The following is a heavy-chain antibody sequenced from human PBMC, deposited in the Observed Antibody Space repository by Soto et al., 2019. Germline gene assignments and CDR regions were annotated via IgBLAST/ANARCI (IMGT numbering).Heavy chain of an antibody. D-gene: IGHD6-13*01. V-gene: IGHV5-51*01. CDR3: ARTAAAGKYYYGMDF. CDR1: GYSFTSYW. CDR2: IYPGDSDT. J-gene: IGHJ6*04. Sequence: PGESLKISCKGSGYSFTSYWIGWVRQMPGKGLESMGIIYPGDSDTRYSPSFQGQVTISADKSISTAYLQWSSLKASDTAMYYCARTAAAGKYYYGMDFWGKGTTVTVSS.